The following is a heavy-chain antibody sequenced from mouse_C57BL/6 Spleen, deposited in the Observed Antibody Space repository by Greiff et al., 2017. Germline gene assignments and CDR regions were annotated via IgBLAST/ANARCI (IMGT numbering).Heavy chain of an antibody. J-gene: IGHJ2*01. D-gene: IGHD2-5*01. CDR1: GFNIKDYY. Sequence: EVQLQQSGAELVRPGASVKLSCTASGFNIKDYYMHWVKQRPEQGLEWIGRIDPEDGDTEYAPKFQGKDTMTADTSSNTAYLQLSSLTSEDTAVYYCTTGSNYNPHFDYWGQGTTLTVSS. CDR2: IDPEDGDT. V-gene: IGHV14-1*01. CDR3: TTGSNYNPHFDY.